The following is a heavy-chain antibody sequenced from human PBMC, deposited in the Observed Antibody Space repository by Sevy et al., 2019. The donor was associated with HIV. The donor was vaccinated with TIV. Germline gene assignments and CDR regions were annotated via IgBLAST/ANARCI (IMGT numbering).Heavy chain of an antibody. V-gene: IGHV3-23*01. D-gene: IGHD6-13*01. J-gene: IGHJ6*02. Sequence: GGSLRLSCAASGFTFSSYAMSWVRQAPGKGLEWVSAISGSGGSTYYADSVKGRFTISRDNSKNTRYLQINSLGAEDTAVYYCAKDRAAAGSGMDVWGQGTTVTVSS. CDR3: AKDRAAAGSGMDV. CDR1: GFTFSSYA. CDR2: ISGSGGST.